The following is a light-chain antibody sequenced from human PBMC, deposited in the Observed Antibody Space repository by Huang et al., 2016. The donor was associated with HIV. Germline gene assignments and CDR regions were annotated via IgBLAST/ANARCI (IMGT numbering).Light chain of an antibody. J-gene: IGKJ1*01. CDR3: MQALQTPRT. CDR1: QRLLNRKGYNY. V-gene: IGKV2-28*01. Sequence: DIVMTQSPLSLPVTPGEPASISCRSSQRLLNRKGYNYLDWYLQKPGQSPQLLSYLSSKRACGVPDRFSGSGSGTDFTLKISRVEAEDVGVYYCMQALQTPRTFGQGTKVEIK. CDR2: LSS.